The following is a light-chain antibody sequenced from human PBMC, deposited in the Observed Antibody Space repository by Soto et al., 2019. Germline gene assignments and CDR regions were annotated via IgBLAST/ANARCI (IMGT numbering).Light chain of an antibody. V-gene: IGLV2-14*03. CDR3: SSYTSSITLGRVV. CDR1: SSDVGTYNS. J-gene: IGLJ2*01. CDR2: DVS. Sequence: QSVVTQPASVSGSPGQSITISCTGTSSDVGTYNSVSWYQQHPVKAPKLMIYDVSNRPSGVSNRFSGSKSGNTASLTISGLQAEDESDYYCSSYTSSITLGRVVFGGGTKVTVL.